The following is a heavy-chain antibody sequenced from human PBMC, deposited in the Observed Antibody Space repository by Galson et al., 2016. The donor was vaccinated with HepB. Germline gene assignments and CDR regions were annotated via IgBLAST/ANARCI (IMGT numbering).Heavy chain of an antibody. J-gene: IGHJ1*01. CDR2: IHFRGRT. CDR1: GGSITGDPYF. V-gene: IGHV4-31*03. CDR3: ARLTTVVARLD. Sequence: TLSLTCTVSGGSITGDPYFWTWIRQQPGEGLEWIGFIHFRGRTDYNPSLKGRSTISIDTSKKQFSLKLTSVTAADTAVYYCARLTTVVARLDWGQGTLVTVSS. D-gene: IGHD2-15*01.